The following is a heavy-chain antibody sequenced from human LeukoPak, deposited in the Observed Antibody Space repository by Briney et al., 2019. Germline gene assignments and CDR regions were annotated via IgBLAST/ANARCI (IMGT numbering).Heavy chain of an antibody. D-gene: IGHD3-3*01. CDR3: AKSGLEWPYYFDY. CDR1: GFTVSSNY. CDR2: ISGSGGST. J-gene: IGHJ4*02. Sequence: GGSLRLSCAASGFTVSSNYMSWVRQAPGKGLEWVSAISGSGGSTYYADSVKGRFTISRDNSKNTLYLQMNSLRAEDTAVYYCAKSGLEWPYYFDYWGQGTLVTVSS. V-gene: IGHV3-23*01.